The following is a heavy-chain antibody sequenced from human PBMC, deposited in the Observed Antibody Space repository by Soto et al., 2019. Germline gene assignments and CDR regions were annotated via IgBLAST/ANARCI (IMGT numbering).Heavy chain of an antibody. CDR1: GFTFSSYA. CDR2: ISYDGSNK. J-gene: IGHJ4*02. Sequence: PGGSLRLSCAASGFTFSSYAMHWVRQAPGKGLEWVAVISYDGSNKYYADSVKGRFTISRDNSKNTLYLQMNSLRAEDTAVYYCARSPRHSSGWTYYFDYWGQGTLVTVSS. D-gene: IGHD6-19*01. V-gene: IGHV3-30-3*01. CDR3: ARSPRHSSGWTYYFDY.